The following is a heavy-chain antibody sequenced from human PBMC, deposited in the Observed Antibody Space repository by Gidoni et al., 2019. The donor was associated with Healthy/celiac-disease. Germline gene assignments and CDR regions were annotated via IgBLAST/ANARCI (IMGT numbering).Heavy chain of an antibody. CDR2: TYYRSKWYN. Sequence: QVQLQQSGPGLVKPSQTLSLTCAISGDSVPSNRSAWNWIRQSPSRGLEWLGRTYYRSKWYNDYAVSVKSRITINPDTSKNQFSLQLNSVTPEDTAVYYCARDGHSSSWYWELVSWFDPWGQGTLVTVSS. CDR1: GDSVPSNRSA. J-gene: IGHJ5*02. CDR3: ARDGHSSSWYWELVSWFDP. V-gene: IGHV6-1*01. D-gene: IGHD6-13*01.